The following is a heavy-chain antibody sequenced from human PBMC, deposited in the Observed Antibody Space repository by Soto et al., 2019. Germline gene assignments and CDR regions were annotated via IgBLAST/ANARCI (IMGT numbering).Heavy chain of an antibody. CDR3: ARVSGYYLPDY. CDR1: GYTFPNYA. J-gene: IGHJ4*02. CDR2: TNAGNGNT. Sequence: QVQLVQSGAEEKKPGASVKVSCKASGYTFPNYAMHWVRQAPEQRLEWMGWTNAGNGNTKYSQKFQGRVTITRDTAASTAYMELGSLRSEDTAVYYCARVSGYYLPDYWGQGTLVTVSS. D-gene: IGHD5-12*01. V-gene: IGHV1-3*05.